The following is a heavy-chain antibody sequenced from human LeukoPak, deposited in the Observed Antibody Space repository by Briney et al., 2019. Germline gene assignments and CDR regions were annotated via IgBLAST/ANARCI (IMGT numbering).Heavy chain of an antibody. Sequence: GGSLRLSCAASGFTFSSYSMNWVRQAPGKGLEWVSSISSTFSYIYYADSVKGRFTISRDNAKNSLYLQMNSLKTEDTAVYYCTTEGGFRDGYNQFDYWGQGTLVTVSS. V-gene: IGHV3-21*03. D-gene: IGHD5-24*01. CDR3: TTEGGFRDGYNQFDY. CDR1: GFTFSSYS. J-gene: IGHJ4*02. CDR2: ISSTFSYI.